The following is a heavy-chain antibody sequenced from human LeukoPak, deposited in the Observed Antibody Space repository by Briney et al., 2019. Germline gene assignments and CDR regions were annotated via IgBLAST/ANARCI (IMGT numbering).Heavy chain of an antibody. D-gene: IGHD1-1*01. CDR3: ARDWNEYYFDY. Sequence: GGSLRLSCAASGFTFSSYAMHWVRQAPGKGLEWVAVIPYDGSNKYYADSVKGRFTISRDNSKNTLYLQMNSLRAEDTAVYYCARDWNEYYFDYWGQGTLVTVSS. CDR1: GFTFSSYA. J-gene: IGHJ4*02. V-gene: IGHV3-30*04. CDR2: IPYDGSNK.